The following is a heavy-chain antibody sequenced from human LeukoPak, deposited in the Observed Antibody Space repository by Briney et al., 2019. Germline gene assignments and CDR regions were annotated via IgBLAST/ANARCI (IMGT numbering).Heavy chain of an antibody. CDR3: ARGGSEYSSSFFDY. J-gene: IGHJ4*02. V-gene: IGHV3-30*01. CDR1: GFTFSSYA. CDR2: ISYDGSNK. Sequence: GGSLRLSCAASGFTFSSYAMHWVRQAPGKGLKWVAVISYDGSNKYYADSVKGRFTISRDNSKNTLYLQMNSLRAEDTAVYYCARGGSEYSSSFFDYWGQGTLVTVSS. D-gene: IGHD6-6*01.